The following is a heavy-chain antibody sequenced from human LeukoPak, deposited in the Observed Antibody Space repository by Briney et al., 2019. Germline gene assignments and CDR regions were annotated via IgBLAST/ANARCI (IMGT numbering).Heavy chain of an antibody. Sequence: GASVKVSCKAYGYSLTDYYIHWVRQAPGQGLEWMGWINPDSDGTSFAPKFRGKVTMTRDSSISAAYMELSRVTSDDTAVYYCAREYSSGPGGYWGQGTLVTVSS. D-gene: IGHD3-22*01. J-gene: IGHJ4*02. V-gene: IGHV1-2*02. CDR3: AREYSSGPGGY. CDR1: GYSLTDYY. CDR2: INPDSDGT.